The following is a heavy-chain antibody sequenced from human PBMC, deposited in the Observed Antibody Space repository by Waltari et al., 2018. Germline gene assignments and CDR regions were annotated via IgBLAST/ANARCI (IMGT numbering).Heavy chain of an antibody. CDR1: GFSFGGFG. V-gene: IGHV3-23*01. CDR2: LSGSGATT. Sequence: SGFSFGGFGMHWVRQAPGKGLEWVSGLSGSGATTYYTDSVRGRFTVSRDNNRNTVYLQMNSLRAEDTAVYYCAKAFRGYSGSYFDSWGRGTLVAVSA. J-gene: IGHJ4*02. D-gene: IGHD5-12*01. CDR3: AKAFRGYSGSYFDS.